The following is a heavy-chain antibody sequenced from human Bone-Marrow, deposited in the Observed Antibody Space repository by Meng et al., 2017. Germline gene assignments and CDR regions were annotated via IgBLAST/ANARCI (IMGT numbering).Heavy chain of an antibody. CDR2: IYPGDSDT. J-gene: IGHJ6*02. CDR3: ARLARTGPDYYYYGMDV. CDR1: GYSFTSYW. V-gene: IGHV5-51*01. Sequence: GGSLRLSCKGSGYSFTSYWIGWVRQMPGKGLEWMGIIYPGDSDTRYSPSFQGQVTISADKSISTAYLQWSSLKASDTAMYYCARLARTGPDYYYYGMDVWGQGTTVTVSS.